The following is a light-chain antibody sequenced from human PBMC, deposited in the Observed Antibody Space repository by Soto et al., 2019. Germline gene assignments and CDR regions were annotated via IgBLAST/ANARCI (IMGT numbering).Light chain of an antibody. CDR3: CSYAGSSLLV. CDR2: EGS. J-gene: IGLJ2*01. Sequence: QSVLTQPASVSGSPGQSITISCTGTSSDVGSYNLVSWYQQHPGKAPKLMIYEGSKRPSGVSNRFSGSKSGNTASLTISGLQAEDEADYYCCSYAGSSLLVFSGGTKLTVL. CDR1: SSDVGSYNL. V-gene: IGLV2-23*01.